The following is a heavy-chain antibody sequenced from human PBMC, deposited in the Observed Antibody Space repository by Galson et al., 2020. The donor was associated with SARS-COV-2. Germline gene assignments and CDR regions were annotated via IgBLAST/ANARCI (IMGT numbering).Heavy chain of an antibody. V-gene: IGHV4-59*02. CDR3: ARHPPEQWLDF. J-gene: IGHJ4*02. Sequence: SETLSLTCTVSGGSVSGYYWGWFRQPPGKGLEWIGYVHYTEGASYNPSLMSRVTILLDTSKNRFSLKLSSVTVADTAVYYCARHPPEQWLDFWGQGTLVTVSS. D-gene: IGHD6-19*01. CDR2: VHYTEGA. CDR1: GGSVSGYY.